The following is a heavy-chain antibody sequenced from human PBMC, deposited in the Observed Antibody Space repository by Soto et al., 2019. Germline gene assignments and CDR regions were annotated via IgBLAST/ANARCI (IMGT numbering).Heavy chain of an antibody. V-gene: IGHV1-46*03. CDR3: TRDIPYCGGVCHDAFDI. CDR1: GFTFTSYY. Sequence: ASVKVSCKASGFTFTSYYMHWVRQAPAQGLEWMGIINPSGDTTNYAQEFQGRVTMTRDTSTSTVYMELSSLRSEDTAVYYCTRDIPYCGGVCHDAFDIWGQGTTVTVSS. D-gene: IGHD2-21*02. J-gene: IGHJ3*02. CDR2: INPSGDTT.